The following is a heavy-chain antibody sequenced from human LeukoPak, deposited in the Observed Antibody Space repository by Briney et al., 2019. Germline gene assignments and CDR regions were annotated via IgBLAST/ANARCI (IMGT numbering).Heavy chain of an antibody. CDR1: GFTFSRYA. D-gene: IGHD6-19*01. J-gene: IGHJ4*02. Sequence: GGALRLSCAASGFTFSRYAMSWVRQAPGKGLEWVSSVSTDGDTYYTDSVKGRFTISRDVSRNTLFLQMISLRAEDTALYYCARSRSGTVAGTSDYWGQGTLVIVSS. V-gene: IGHV3-23*01. CDR2: VSTDGDT. CDR3: ARSRSGTVAGTSDY.